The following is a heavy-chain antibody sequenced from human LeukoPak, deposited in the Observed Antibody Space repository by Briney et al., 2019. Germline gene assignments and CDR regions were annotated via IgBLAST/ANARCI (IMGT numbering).Heavy chain of an antibody. V-gene: IGHV3-9*01. D-gene: IGHD6-13*01. CDR2: ISWNSGSI. CDR3: ATSLSPDPYSSSWFRC. CDR1: GFTFDDYA. J-gene: IGHJ4*02. Sequence: GGSLRLSCAASGFTFDDYAMHWVRQAPGKGLEWVAGISWNSGSIGYADSVKGRFTISRDNAKNSLYLQMNSLRAEDTALYYCATSLSPDPYSSSWFRCWGQGTLVTVSS.